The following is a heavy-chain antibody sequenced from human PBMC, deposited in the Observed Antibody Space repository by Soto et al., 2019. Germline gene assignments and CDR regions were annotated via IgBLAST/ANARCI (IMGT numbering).Heavy chain of an antibody. Sequence: SETLSLTCAVHGGSFSGFYCTWIRQPPGKGLEWIGEINHSGRSNYNPPLKSRVTMSLDTSRNQFSLSLNSVTAADTAVYYCARMAGPRYSDLWGRGNLAT. J-gene: IGHJ2*01. CDR3: ARMAGPRYSDL. CDR1: GGSFSGFY. CDR2: INHSGRS. V-gene: IGHV4-34*01.